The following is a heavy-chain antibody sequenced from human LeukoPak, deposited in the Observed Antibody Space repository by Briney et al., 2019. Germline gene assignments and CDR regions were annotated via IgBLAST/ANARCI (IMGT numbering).Heavy chain of an antibody. V-gene: IGHV1-2*06. CDR2: INPNSGGT. Sequence: ASVKVSCKASGYTFTGYYMHWVRQASGQGLEWMGRINPNSGGTNYAQKFQGRVTMTRDTSISTAYMELSRLRSDDTAVYYCARDRAVWSGSYYYWGQGTLVTVSS. CDR3: ARDRAVWSGSYYY. D-gene: IGHD1-26*01. J-gene: IGHJ4*02. CDR1: GYTFTGYY.